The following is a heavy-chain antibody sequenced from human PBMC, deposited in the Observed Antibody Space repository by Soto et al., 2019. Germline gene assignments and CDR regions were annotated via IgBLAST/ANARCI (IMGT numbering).Heavy chain of an antibody. CDR3: ARPNPGYCSGGSCYN. D-gene: IGHD2-15*01. CDR2: IIPIFGTA. CDR1: GGTFSSYA. Sequence: ASVKVSCKASGGTFSSYAISWVRQAPGQGLEWMGGIIPIFGTANYAQKFQGRVTITAHESTSTAYMELSSLRSEDTAVYYCARPNPGYCSGGSCYNWGQGTLVTVSS. V-gene: IGHV1-69*13. J-gene: IGHJ4*02.